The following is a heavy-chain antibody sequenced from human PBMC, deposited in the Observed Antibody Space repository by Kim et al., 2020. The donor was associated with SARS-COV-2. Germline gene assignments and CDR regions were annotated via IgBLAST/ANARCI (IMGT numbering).Heavy chain of an antibody. CDR3: ARTVACRVDY. V-gene: IGHV6-1*01. CDR2: TYYRSKWYN. D-gene: IGHD6-19*01. J-gene: IGHJ4*02. Sequence: SQTLSLTCAISGDSVSTKSASWNWIRQSPSRGLEWLGRTYYRSKWYNDYAVSVNVRIIINPDTSKNQFSLQLNSVTHQDTAVYYCARTVACRVDYWGQGTLGTVSS. CDR1: GDSVSTKSAS.